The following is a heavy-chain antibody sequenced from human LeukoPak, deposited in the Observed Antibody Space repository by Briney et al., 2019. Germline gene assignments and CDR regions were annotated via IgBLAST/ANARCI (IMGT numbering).Heavy chain of an antibody. D-gene: IGHD1-1*01. CDR2: MDTSGRQK. CDR3: ANWTSGNY. V-gene: IGHV3-7*01. Sequence: GGSLRLSRAPSEFILNRSWTNSVREAPGEGLGWVANMDTSGRQKSYVHSVKGRFTISKDNPATALYLDMSGLRAEDKAIYYCANWTSGNYWGQGTRVTVSS. J-gene: IGHJ4*02. CDR1: EFILNRSW.